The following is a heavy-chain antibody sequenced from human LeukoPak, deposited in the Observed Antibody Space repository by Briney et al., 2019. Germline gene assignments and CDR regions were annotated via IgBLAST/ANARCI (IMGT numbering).Heavy chain of an antibody. J-gene: IGHJ5*02. D-gene: IGHD3-10*01. CDR1: GFTFSSYG. Sequence: GGSLRLSCAASGFTFSSYGMHWVRQAPGKGLEWVAVISYDGSNKYYADSVKGRFTISRDNSKNTLYLQTNSLRAEDTAVYYCAKGNVLLWFGESHWFDPWGQGTLVTVSS. V-gene: IGHV3-30*18. CDR3: AKGNVLLWFGESHWFDP. CDR2: ISYDGSNK.